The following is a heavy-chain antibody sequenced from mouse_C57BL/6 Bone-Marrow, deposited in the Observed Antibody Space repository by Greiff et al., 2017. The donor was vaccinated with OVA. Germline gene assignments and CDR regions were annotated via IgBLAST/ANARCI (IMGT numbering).Heavy chain of an antibody. D-gene: IGHD1-1*01. CDR3: ASRCTTVVAPYYAMDY. CDR2: INPYNGDT. Sequence: EVQLQQSGPELVKPGDSVKISCKASGYSFTGYFMNWVMPSHGTSLEWIGRINPYNGDTFYNQKFKGKATLTVAKSSSTAHMELRSLTSEDSAVYYCASRCTTVVAPYYAMDYWGQGTSVTVSS. V-gene: IGHV1-20*01. J-gene: IGHJ4*01. CDR1: GYSFTGYF.